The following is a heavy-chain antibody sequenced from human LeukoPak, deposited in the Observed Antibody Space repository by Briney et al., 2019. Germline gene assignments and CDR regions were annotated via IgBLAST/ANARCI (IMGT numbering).Heavy chain of an antibody. CDR2: IHYSERT. CDR1: GGSISSSRYY. J-gene: IGHJ3*02. CDR3: VRTRLSDHIVPAAERADDACDM. V-gene: IGHV4-39*07. Sequence: SETLSLTCTVSGGSISSSRYYWGWIRKPPGKGLEWIGRIHYSERTYYNPSLKIRVTVSVDTSENQFSLKLSSVAAADTAVYFCVRTRLSDHIVPAAERADDACDMWGQGTMVTVSS. D-gene: IGHD2-2*01.